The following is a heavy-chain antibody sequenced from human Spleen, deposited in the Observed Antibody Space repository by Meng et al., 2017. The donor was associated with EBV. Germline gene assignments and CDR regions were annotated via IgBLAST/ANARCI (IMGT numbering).Heavy chain of an antibody. Sequence: QVQLHDSGLGLVEPSQTLSLTCTVSGGSFSTGGYYWRWIRQPPGKGLEWIGYISNIGRTYYNPSLKSRVTISVDTSKKQFSLKLSSVTAADTAVYYCARDVGRDYFDPWGRGTLVTVSS. V-gene: IGHV4-30-4*01. CDR1: GGSFSTGGYY. CDR3: ARDVGRDYFDP. J-gene: IGHJ4*02. CDR2: ISNIGRT.